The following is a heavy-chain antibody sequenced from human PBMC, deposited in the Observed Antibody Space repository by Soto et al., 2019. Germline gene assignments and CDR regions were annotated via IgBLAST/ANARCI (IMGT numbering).Heavy chain of an antibody. D-gene: IGHD6-13*01. CDR3: ARDSTHSSSWLPLKSLFDS. J-gene: IGHJ5*01. Sequence: QVQLVQSGAEVRKPGASVKVSCKASGYTFTSYGINWVRQAPGQGLEWLGWISPYNGNTNYAQKLQGRVTMTTDTSTHTAYMELRSLRSDDTAVYYCARDSTHSSSWLPLKSLFDSWGQGTLVTVSS. V-gene: IGHV1-18*01. CDR1: GYTFTSYG. CDR2: ISPYNGNT.